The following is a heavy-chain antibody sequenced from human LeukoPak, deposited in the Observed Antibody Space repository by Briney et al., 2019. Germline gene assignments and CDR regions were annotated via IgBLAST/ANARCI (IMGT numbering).Heavy chain of an antibody. V-gene: IGHV1-69*01. D-gene: IGHD3-22*01. CDR2: IIPIFGTA. J-gene: IGHJ4*02. CDR1: GGTFSSYA. CDR3: AREMDYDSSGPFDY. Sequence: GASVKVSCKASGGTFSSYAISWVRQAPGQGLEWMGGIIPIFGTANYAQKFQGRVTITADESTSTAYMELSSLRSEDTAVYYCAREMDYDSSGPFDYWDQGTPVTVSS.